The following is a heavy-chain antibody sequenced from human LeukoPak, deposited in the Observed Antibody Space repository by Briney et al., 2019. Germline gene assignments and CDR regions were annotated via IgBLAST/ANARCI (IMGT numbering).Heavy chain of an antibody. CDR3: ARGSSSGWYGLDY. D-gene: IGHD6-19*01. CDR2: IYHSGST. V-gene: IGHV4-38-2*02. Sequence: SETLSLTCTVSGYSVSSGYYWGWIRQPPGKGLEWIGSIYHSGSTYYNPSLKSRVTISVDTSKNQFSLKLNSVTAADTAVYYCARGSSSGWYGLDYWGQGTLVTVSS. J-gene: IGHJ4*02. CDR1: GYSVSSGYY.